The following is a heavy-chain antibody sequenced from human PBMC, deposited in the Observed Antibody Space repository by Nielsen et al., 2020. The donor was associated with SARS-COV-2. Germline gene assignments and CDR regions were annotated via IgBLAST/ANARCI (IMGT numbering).Heavy chain of an antibody. J-gene: IGHJ2*01. D-gene: IGHD2-8*01. CDR3: ARGHTQLYPLAWYFDL. CDR2: INHSGST. V-gene: IGHV4-34*01. CDR1: GGSFSGYY. Sequence: GSLRLSCAVYGGSFSGYYWSWIRQPPGKGLEWIGEINHSGSTNYNPSLKSRVTISVDTSKNQFSLKLSSVTAADTAVYYCARGHTQLYPLAWYFDLWGRGTLVTVSS.